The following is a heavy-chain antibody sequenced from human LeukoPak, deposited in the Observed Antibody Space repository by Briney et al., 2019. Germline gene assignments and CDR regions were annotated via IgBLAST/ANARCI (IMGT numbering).Heavy chain of an antibody. CDR3: AKARKTGYSIIYYYYYGMDV. V-gene: IGHV3-23*01. J-gene: IGHJ6*02. Sequence: GGSLRLSCAASGFTFSSYAMSWVRQAPGKGLEWVSAISGSGGSTYYADSVKGRFTISRDNSKNTLYLQMNSLRAEDTAVYYCAKARKTGYSIIYYYYYGMDVWGQGTTVTVSS. D-gene: IGHD5-18*01. CDR1: GFTFSSYA. CDR2: ISGSGGST.